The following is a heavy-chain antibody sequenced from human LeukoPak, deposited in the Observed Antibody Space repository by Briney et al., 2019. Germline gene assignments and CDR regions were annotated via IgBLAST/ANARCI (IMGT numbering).Heavy chain of an antibody. CDR2: ISSSSSYI. V-gene: IGHV3-21*01. CDR3: AVGYCSSTSCLPFDY. D-gene: IGHD2-2*01. J-gene: IGHJ4*02. CDR1: GFTFSSYS. Sequence: GGSLRLSCAASGFTFSSYSMNWVRQAPGKGLEWASSISSSSSYIYYADSVKGRFTISRDNAKNSLYLQMNSLRAEDTAVYYCAVGYCSSTSCLPFDYWGQGTLVTVSS.